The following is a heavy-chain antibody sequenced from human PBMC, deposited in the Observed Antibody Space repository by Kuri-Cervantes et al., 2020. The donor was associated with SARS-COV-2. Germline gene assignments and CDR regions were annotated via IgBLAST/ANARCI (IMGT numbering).Heavy chain of an antibody. D-gene: IGHD3-10*01. J-gene: IGHJ4*02. CDR2: INSDGSST. V-gene: IGHV3-74*01. CDR1: GFTFSSYW. CDR3: AKDISMVRGVTIDY. Sequence: GGSLRLSCAASGFTFSSYWMHWVRQAPGKGLVWVSRINSDGSSTSYADSVKGRFTISRDNAKNTLYLQMNSLRAEDTALYYCAKDISMVRGVTIDYWGQGTLVTVSS.